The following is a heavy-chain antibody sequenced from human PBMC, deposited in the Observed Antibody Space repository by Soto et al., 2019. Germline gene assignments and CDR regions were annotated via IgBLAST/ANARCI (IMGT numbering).Heavy chain of an antibody. CDR2: LYSGGST. CDR3: AREPRNRIAGSTTSEDY. D-gene: IGHD1-7*01. J-gene: IGHJ4*02. V-gene: IGHV3-66*01. Sequence: ESGGGLVQPGGSLRLSCAASGFTVSSNYMSWVRQAPGKGLECVSVLYSGGSTYYADSVKGRFTISRDSSKNTLYLHMNSLRADDTAVYYCAREPRNRIAGSTTSEDYWGQGTLVTVSS. CDR1: GFTVSSNY.